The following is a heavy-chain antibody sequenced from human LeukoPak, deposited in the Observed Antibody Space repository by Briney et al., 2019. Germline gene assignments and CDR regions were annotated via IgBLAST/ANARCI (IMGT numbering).Heavy chain of an antibody. V-gene: IGHV4-59*01. D-gene: IGHD3-22*01. CDR2: IYYSGST. Sequence: SETLSLTCTVSGGSISSYYWSWIRQPPGKGLEWIGYIYYSGSTNYNPSPKSRVTISVDTSKNQFSLKLSSVTAADTAVYYCASQYYYDSSGYFPYYYYMDVWGKGITVTVSS. CDR1: GGSISSYY. CDR3: ASQYYYDSSGYFPYYYYMDV. J-gene: IGHJ6*03.